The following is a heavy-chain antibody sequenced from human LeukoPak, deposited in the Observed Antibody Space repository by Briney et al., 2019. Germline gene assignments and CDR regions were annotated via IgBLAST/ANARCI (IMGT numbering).Heavy chain of an antibody. CDR2: IIPIFGTA. V-gene: IGHV1-69*05. CDR3: ARDGEMGATRY. Sequence: GASVKVSCKXSGGTFSSYAISWVRQAPGQGLEWMGRIIPIFGTANYAQKFQGRVTITTDESTSTAYMELSSLRSEDTAVYYCARDGEMGATRYWGQGTLVTVSS. D-gene: IGHD1-26*01. CDR1: GGTFSSYA. J-gene: IGHJ4*02.